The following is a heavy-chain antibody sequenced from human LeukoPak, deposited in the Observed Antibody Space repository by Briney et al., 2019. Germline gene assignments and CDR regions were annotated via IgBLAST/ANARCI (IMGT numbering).Heavy chain of an antibody. CDR3: ARLRYSYGFYYGMDV. V-gene: IGHV4-59*01. CDR2: IYYSGST. Sequence: RSSETLSLTCTVSGGSISSYYWSWIRQPPGKGLEWIGYIYYSGSTNYNPSLKSRVSISVDTSKNQFSLKPSSVPAADTAVYYCARLRYSYGFYYGMDVWGQGTTVTVSS. J-gene: IGHJ6*02. D-gene: IGHD5-18*01. CDR1: GGSISSYY.